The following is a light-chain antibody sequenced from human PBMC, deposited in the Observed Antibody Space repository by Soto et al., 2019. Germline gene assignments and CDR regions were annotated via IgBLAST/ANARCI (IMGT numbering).Light chain of an antibody. J-gene: IGKJ1*01. CDR3: QQYSDSPPT. CDR1: QRVSSRY. CDR2: GAS. V-gene: IGKV3-20*01. Sequence: EIVMTQSPATLSLSPGERATLSCRSIQRVSSRYLAWYQQKPGQAPSLLIFGASNRATGIPDRFSGSGSGTDFNLTIGRLEPEDFAMYYCQQYSDSPPTFGQGTKVDIK.